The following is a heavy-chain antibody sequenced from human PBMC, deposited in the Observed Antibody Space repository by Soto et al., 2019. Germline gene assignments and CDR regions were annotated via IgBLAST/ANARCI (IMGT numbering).Heavy chain of an antibody. CDR3: ARGRVGSSWLSNYYFYYMDV. J-gene: IGHJ6*03. Sequence: GGSLRLSCAASGFTFSSYSMNWVRQAPGKGLEWVSYISSSSSTIYYADSVKGRFTISRDNAKNSLYLQMNSLRAEDTAVYYCARGRVGSSWLSNYYFYYMDVLGKGTTVTVSS. D-gene: IGHD6-13*01. CDR2: ISSSSSTI. V-gene: IGHV3-48*01. CDR1: GFTFSSYS.